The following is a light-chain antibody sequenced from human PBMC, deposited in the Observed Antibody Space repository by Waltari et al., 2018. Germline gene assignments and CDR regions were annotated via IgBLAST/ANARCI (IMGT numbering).Light chain of an antibody. CDR1: QIISNNY. CDR3: QQFGGSPKYT. J-gene: IGKJ2*01. CDR2: GIS. V-gene: IGKV3-20*01. Sequence: EIVLTQSPGPLLSPGERATLSCRASQIISNNYLAWYQAKPGQAPRLLIYGISHRATGVPDRFSGGGSGTDFTLTISRLEPEDFAVYYCQQFGGSPKYTFGQGTKLEIK.